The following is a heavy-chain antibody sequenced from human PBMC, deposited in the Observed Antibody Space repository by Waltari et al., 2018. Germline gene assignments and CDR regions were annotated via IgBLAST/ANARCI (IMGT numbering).Heavy chain of an antibody. V-gene: IGHV1-2*02. CDR3: ARTYQSGSYSDY. CDR1: GYTVTSYY. CDR2: INTRNGGT. D-gene: IGHD1-26*01. J-gene: IGHJ4*02. Sequence: QVQLVQSGAEVKKPGASVKVSCKNSGYTVTSYYMHWVRQAPGQGLEWMGWINTRNGGTNYAQKYQGRVTMTRDTSISTAYMELSRLISNDTAVYYCARTYQSGSYSDYWGQGTPVTVSS.